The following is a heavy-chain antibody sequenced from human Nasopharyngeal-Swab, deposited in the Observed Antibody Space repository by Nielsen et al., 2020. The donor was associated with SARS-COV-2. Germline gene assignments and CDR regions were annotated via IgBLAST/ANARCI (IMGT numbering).Heavy chain of an antibody. V-gene: IGHV3-23*01. Sequence: GESLKISCSASGFSITTYGMTWVRQAPGKGLEWVSGISALGSGIYYADSVWGRFSISRDTSKNTVYLQMNSLRADDTALYFCTRGLTGHIVQWNPSPYWGQGTLVTVSS. J-gene: IGHJ4*02. CDR2: ISALGSGI. CDR3: TRGLTGHIVQWNPSPY. D-gene: IGHD1-14*01. CDR1: GFSITTYG.